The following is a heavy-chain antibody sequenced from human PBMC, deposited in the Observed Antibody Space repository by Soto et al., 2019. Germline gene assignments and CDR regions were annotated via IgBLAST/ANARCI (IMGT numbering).Heavy chain of an antibody. CDR2: ISWNSGSI. Sequence: LRLSCAASGFTFDDYAMHWVRQAPGRGLEWVSGISWNSGSIGYADSVKGRFTISRDNAKNSLYLQMNSLRAEDTALYYCAKDYDSSGYPSFDYWGQGTLVTVSS. CDR1: GFTFDDYA. J-gene: IGHJ4*02. D-gene: IGHD3-22*01. CDR3: AKDYDSSGYPSFDY. V-gene: IGHV3-9*01.